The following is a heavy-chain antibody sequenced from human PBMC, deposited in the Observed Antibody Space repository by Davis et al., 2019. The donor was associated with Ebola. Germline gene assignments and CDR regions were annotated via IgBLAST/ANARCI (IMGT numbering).Heavy chain of an antibody. D-gene: IGHD3-16*01. J-gene: IGHJ4*02. CDR1: GGTFPSFA. V-gene: IGHV1-69*13. CDR3: ARGPTDPSGG. CDR2: IIPIFGTA. Sequence: SVKVSCKTSGGTFPSFAIGWVRQAPGQGLEWMGEIIPIFGTANYAQKFQGRVTITADESTSTAYMELSSLRSEDTAVYYCARGPTDPSGGWGQGTLVTVSS.